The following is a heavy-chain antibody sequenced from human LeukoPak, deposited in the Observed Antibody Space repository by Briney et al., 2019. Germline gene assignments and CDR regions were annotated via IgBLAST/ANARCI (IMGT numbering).Heavy chain of an antibody. D-gene: IGHD1-14*01. CDR1: GGSISNYY. CDR2: IYDSGYT. V-gene: IGHV4-59*08. CDR3: ARHALGTEN. Sequence: SETLFLTCTVSGGSISNYYGSWIRQPPGKGLEWIGYIYDSGYTNYNPPLKSRVTISVDTSKNQFSLRLTSVTAADTAVYYCARHALGTENWGQGTLVTVSS. J-gene: IGHJ4*02.